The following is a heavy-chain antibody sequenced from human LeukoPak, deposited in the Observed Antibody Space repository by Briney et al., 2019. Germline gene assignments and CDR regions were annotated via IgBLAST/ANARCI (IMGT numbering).Heavy chain of an antibody. CDR3: AKDYYYDSSGYYYGDAFDI. D-gene: IGHD3-22*01. CDR1: GFTFSAYA. V-gene: IGHV3-23*01. CDR2: ISGSGGTT. J-gene: IGHJ3*02. Sequence: GGSLRLSCAASGFTFSAYAMAWVRQAPGKGLEWVSTISGSGGTTYSADSVKGRFTISSDNSKNILYLQVNSLRAGDTAVYYCAKDYYYDSSGYYYGDAFDIWGQGTMVTVSS.